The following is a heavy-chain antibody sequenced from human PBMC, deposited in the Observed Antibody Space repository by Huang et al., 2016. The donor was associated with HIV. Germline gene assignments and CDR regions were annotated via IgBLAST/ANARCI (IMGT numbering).Heavy chain of an antibody. D-gene: IGHD5-18*01. CDR3: ARQVDGFRSHFDF. V-gene: IGHV5-51*01. Sequence: EVLLVQSGAELKEPGESLKISCKASGYGFSSYWIGWVRQKPGKGLEWMGNIYPRDSDTKYSTALDGQVTIAADKSTRTAYLQWESLKAPDTAIYFCARQVDGFRSHFDFWGQGTLVSVSS. CDR2: IYPRDSDT. J-gene: IGHJ4*02. CDR1: GYGFSSYW.